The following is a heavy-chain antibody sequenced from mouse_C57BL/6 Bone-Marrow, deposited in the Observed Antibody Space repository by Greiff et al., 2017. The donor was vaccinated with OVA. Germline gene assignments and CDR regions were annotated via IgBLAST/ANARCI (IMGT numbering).Heavy chain of an antibody. Sequence: QVQLKQSGAELARPGASVKLSCKASGYTFTSYGISWVKQRTGQGLEWIGEIYPRSGNTYYNEKFKGKATLTADKSSSTAYMELRSLTSEDSAVYFCARIYYSNYGGFAYAMDYWGQGTSVTVSS. J-gene: IGHJ4*01. V-gene: IGHV1-81*01. CDR1: GYTFTSYG. D-gene: IGHD2-5*01. CDR2: IYPRSGNT. CDR3: ARIYYSNYGGFAYAMDY.